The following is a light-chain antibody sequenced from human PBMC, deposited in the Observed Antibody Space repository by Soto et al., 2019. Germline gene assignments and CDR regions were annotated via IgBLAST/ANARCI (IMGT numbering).Light chain of an antibody. Sequence: EIVLTQSPGTLSLSPGERATLSCRASQSVSSSYLAWYQHKPGQAPRLLIYGASSRATGIPDRFSDSGSGTDFTLTISRLEPEDFAVYYCQQSGSSPHTFGQGTKLEIK. V-gene: IGKV3-20*01. CDR3: QQSGSSPHT. CDR1: QSVSSSY. CDR2: GAS. J-gene: IGKJ2*01.